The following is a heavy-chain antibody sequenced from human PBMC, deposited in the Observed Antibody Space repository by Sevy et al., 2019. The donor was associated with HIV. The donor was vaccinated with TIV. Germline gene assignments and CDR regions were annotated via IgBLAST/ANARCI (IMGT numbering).Heavy chain of an antibody. CDR3: ARIYSSSPVTEYYFDY. CDR2: LYYSGRT. V-gene: IGHV4-39*02. J-gene: IGHJ4*02. CDR1: ADSVSSSTHY. D-gene: IGHD6-6*01. Sequence: SETLSLTCTVSADSVSSSTHYWGWIRQPPGKGLEWIGSLYYSGRTYYNPSFKSRVTISVDTSKNHISLKLTSVTAADTAVYFCARIYSSSPVTEYYFDYWGQGILVTVSS.